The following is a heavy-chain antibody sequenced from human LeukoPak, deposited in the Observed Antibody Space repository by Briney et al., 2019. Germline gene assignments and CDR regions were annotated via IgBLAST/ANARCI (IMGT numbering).Heavy chain of an antibody. V-gene: IGHV3-23*01. CDR3: ARDNSVGDNAWWFDP. CDR2: ISGSGSTT. Sequence: PGGTLRLSCAASEFTFSSYDMTWVRQAPGKGLEWVSSISGSGSTTYYIDSVKGRFTVSRDNSKNTLYLQMNNLGAEDTAIYYCARDNSVGDNAWWFDPWGQGTLVTVSS. D-gene: IGHD1-26*01. J-gene: IGHJ5*02. CDR1: EFTFSSYD.